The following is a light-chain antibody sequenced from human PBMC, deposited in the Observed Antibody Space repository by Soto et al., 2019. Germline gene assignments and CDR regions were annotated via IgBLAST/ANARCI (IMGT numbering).Light chain of an antibody. CDR3: QQRHMWPIT. J-gene: IGKJ5*01. CDR1: QSISSSY. V-gene: IGKV3D-20*02. CDR2: GAS. Sequence: EILLTQSPGTLSLSPGERATLSCRASQSISSSYLAWYQQKPGQAPRLLIYGASSRATGIPDRFSGSGSGTDFTLTISSLEPEDSAVYYCQQRHMWPITFGQGTRLEIK.